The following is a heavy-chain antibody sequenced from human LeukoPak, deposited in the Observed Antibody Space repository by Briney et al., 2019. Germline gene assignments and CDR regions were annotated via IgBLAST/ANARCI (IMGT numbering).Heavy chain of an antibody. V-gene: IGHV1-18*01. D-gene: IGHD3-16*01. CDR1: GYTFTSYG. CDR2: ISAYNGNT. CDR3: ARDGGSYYYYGMDV. Sequence: ASVKVSCKASGYTFTSYGISWVRQAPGQGLEWMGWISAYNGNTNYTQKLQGRVTMTTDTSTSTAYMELRSLRSDDTAVYYCARDGGSYYYYGMDVWGQGTTVTVSS. J-gene: IGHJ6*02.